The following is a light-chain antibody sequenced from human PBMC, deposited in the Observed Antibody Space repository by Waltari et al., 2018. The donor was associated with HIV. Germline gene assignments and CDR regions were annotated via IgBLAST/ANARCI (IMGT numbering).Light chain of an antibody. CDR1: SSDVATYKL. CDR3: CSYVSNVI. CDR2: EVS. Sequence: QSALTQPASVSGSPGQSITISCTRTSSDVATYKLVSWYQQHPGKAPRLMIYEVSKRPSGVFDRFSCSKSGDTAALTISGLQAEDEADYYCCSYVSNVIFGGGTKLTVL. J-gene: IGLJ2*01. V-gene: IGLV2-23*02.